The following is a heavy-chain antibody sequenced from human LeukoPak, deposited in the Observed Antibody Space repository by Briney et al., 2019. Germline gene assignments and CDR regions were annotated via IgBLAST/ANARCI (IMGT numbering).Heavy chain of an antibody. J-gene: IGHJ4*02. CDR2: ISGSSNTI. Sequence: EGSLRLSCVASGFTFSTSSMNWVRQAPGTGPEWISYISGSSNTIYYTDSVKGRFTVSRDNAKNSLYLQMNSLRDEDTAVYYCARRENQYGSGSYDYWGQGTLVTVSS. CDR1: GFTFSTSS. D-gene: IGHD3-10*01. CDR3: ARRENQYGSGSYDY. V-gene: IGHV3-48*02.